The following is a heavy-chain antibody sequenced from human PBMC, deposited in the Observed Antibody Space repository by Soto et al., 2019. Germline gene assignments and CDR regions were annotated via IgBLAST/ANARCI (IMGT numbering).Heavy chain of an antibody. CDR3: AKDGGKYYYGSGSYLV. CDR2: ISYDGSNK. D-gene: IGHD3-10*01. Sequence: QVQLVESGGGVVQPGRSLRLSCAASGCTLSSYGMHWVRQAPGKGLEWVAVISYDGSNKYYADSVKGRFTISRDNSKNTLYLQMNSLRAEDTAVYYCAKDGGKYYYGSGSYLVWGQGTLVTVSS. V-gene: IGHV3-30*18. CDR1: GCTLSSYG. J-gene: IGHJ4*02.